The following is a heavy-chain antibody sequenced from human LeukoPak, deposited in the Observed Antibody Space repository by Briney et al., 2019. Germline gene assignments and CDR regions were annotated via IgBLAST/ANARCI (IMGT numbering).Heavy chain of an antibody. CDR3: ARGSGYYYVDFDY. CDR2: MNPNSGNT. D-gene: IGHD3-22*01. V-gene: IGHV1-8*01. CDR1: GYTFTSYD. J-gene: IGHJ4*02. Sequence: SVTVSCKASGYTFTSYDINWVRQAPGQGLEWMGWMNPNSGNTGYAQKFQGRVTMTRNTSISTAYMELSSLRSEDTAVYYCARGSGYYYVDFDYWGQGTLVTVSS.